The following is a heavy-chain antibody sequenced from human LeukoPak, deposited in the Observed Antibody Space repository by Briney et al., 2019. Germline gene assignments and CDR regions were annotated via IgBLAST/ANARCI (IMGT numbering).Heavy chain of an antibody. J-gene: IGHJ6*04. V-gene: IGHV3-30*04. Sequence: PGGSLRLSCVDSGLSFNTYATHWVRQAPGKGLEWVAAISYDGGYTYYRDSVRGRFTISRDNSKNTMYLQMNSLRAEDTAMYYCARALDVWGKGTTVTVSS. CDR2: ISYDGGYT. CDR3: ARALDV. CDR1: GLSFNTYA.